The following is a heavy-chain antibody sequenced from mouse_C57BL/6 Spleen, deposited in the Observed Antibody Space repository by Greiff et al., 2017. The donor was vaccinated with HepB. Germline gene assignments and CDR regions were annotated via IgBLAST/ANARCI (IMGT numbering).Heavy chain of an antibody. D-gene: IGHD3-3*01. V-gene: IGHV1-15*01. CDR3: TRGGRGYFDY. CDR1: GYTFTDYE. CDR2: IDPETGGT. J-gene: IGHJ2*01. Sequence: VQLVESGAELVRPGASVTLSCKASGYTFTDYEMHWVKQTPVHGLEWIGAIDPETGGTAYNQKFKGKAILTADKSSSTAYMELRSLTSEDSAVYYCTRGGRGYFDYWGQGTTLTVSS.